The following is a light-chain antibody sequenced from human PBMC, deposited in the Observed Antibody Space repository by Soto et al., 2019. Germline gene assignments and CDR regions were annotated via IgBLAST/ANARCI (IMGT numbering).Light chain of an antibody. Sequence: EIVLTQSPGTLSLSPGERATLSCRASQSVSSNYLAWYQQKPGQAPRLLIYDASSRATGIPDRFSGSGSETDFTLTISRLEPEDFAVYYCQQYGSSPWTFGQGTKVEI. CDR3: QQYGSSPWT. V-gene: IGKV3-20*01. J-gene: IGKJ1*01. CDR1: QSVSSNY. CDR2: DAS.